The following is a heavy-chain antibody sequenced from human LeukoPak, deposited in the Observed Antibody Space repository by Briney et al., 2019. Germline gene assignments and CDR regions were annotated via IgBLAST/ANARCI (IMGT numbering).Heavy chain of an antibody. D-gene: IGHD6-19*01. Sequence: SETLSLTCTVSGGSISSGSYYWSWIRQPAGKGLEWIGRIYTSGSTNYNPSLKSRVTISVDTSKNQFPLKLSSVTAADTAVYYCARTGIAVAGYWYFDLWGRGTLVTVSS. J-gene: IGHJ2*01. CDR3: ARTGIAVAGYWYFDL. CDR2: IYTSGST. CDR1: GGSISSGSYY. V-gene: IGHV4-61*02.